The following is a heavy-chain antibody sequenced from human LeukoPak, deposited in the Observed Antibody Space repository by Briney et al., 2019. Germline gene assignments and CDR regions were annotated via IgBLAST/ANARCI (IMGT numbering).Heavy chain of an antibody. J-gene: IGHJ4*02. Sequence: PSETLSLTCTVSGGSISSSIYYWGWIRQPPGKGLEWIGNIYYSGSTYYNPSLKSRVTISVDTSKNQFSLKLSSVTAADTAVYYCARLSGSPDSWGQGTLVTVSS. V-gene: IGHV4-39*01. CDR3: ARLSGSPDS. CDR1: GGSISSSIYY. D-gene: IGHD1-26*01. CDR2: IYYSGST.